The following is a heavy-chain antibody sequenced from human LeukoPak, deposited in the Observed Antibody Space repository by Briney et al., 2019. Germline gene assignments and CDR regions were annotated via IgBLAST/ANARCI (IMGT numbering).Heavy chain of an antibody. CDR2: IYYRGST. V-gene: IGHV4-39*01. CDR1: GGSLSSSSYY. J-gene: IGHJ4*02. Sequence: SETLSLTCTVSGGSLSSSSYYWGWIRQPPGKGLEWIGRIYYRGSTYYNPSLKSRFTISVDTSKNQFSPKLSSVTAADTAVYYCASRVYYDFWSGFQSDYWGQGTLVTVSA. D-gene: IGHD3-3*01. CDR3: ASRVYYDFWSGFQSDY.